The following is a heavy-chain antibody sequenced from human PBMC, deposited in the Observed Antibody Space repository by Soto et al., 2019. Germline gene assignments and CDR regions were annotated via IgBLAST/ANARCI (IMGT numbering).Heavy chain of an antibody. CDR3: TREVGRGYDVFDY. V-gene: IGHV3-49*03. J-gene: IGHJ4*02. D-gene: IGHD5-12*01. Sequence: PGGSLRLSCTASGFTFGDYAMSWFRQAPGKGLEWVGFIRSKAYGGTTEYAASVKGRFTISRDDSKSIAYLQMNSLKTEDTAVYYCTREVGRGYDVFDYWGQGTLVTVSS. CDR1: GFTFGDYA. CDR2: IRSKAYGGTT.